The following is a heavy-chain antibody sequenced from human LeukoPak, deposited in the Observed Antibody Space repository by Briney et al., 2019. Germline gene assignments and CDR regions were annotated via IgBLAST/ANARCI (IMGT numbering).Heavy chain of an antibody. CDR3: ARQMQSHGNFDS. V-gene: IGHV3-30*03. CDR1: GFTFSSYG. D-gene: IGHD1-26*01. CDR2: ISYDGSNK. Sequence: PGGSLRLSCAASGFTFSSYGMHWVRQAPGKGLEWVAVISYDGSNKYYADSVKGRFTISRDNSKNTLYLQMNSLRAEDTAMYYCARQMQSHGNFDSWGQGTLVTVSS. J-gene: IGHJ4*02.